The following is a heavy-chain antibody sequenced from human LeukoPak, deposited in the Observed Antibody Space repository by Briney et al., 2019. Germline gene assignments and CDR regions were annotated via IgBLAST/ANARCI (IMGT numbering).Heavy chain of an antibody. CDR2: INHRGST. CDR1: GTSFSGYY. V-gene: IGHV4-34*01. D-gene: IGHD3-9*01. J-gene: IGHJ4*02. Sequence: SETLSLTCAVYGTSFSGYYWSWIRQPPGKGLEWIGDINHRGSTNYNPSLKSRVTISVDASKNQFSLNLTSVTAADTAVYYCASGLRYFDLYYWGQGTLVTVSS. CDR3: ASGLRYFDLYY.